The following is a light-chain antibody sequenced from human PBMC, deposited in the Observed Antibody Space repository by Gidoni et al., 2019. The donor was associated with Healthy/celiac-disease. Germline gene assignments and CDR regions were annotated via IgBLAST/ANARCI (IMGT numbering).Light chain of an antibody. Sequence: AIQLTQSPSSLSASVGDRVTITCRASQGISSALAWYQQKPGKAPKLLIYDASSLESGVPSRFSGSGSGTDFTLTISSLQPEDFAAYSCQQFNSYPRTFGQGTKVEIK. CDR2: DAS. CDR3: QQFNSYPRT. CDR1: QGISSA. V-gene: IGKV1-13*02. J-gene: IGKJ1*01.